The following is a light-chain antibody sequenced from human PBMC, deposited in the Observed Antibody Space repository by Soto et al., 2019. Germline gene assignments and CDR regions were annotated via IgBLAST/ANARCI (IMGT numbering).Light chain of an antibody. V-gene: IGKV3-20*01. CDR2: GAS. Sequence: EIVLTQSPGTLSLSPGERATLSCRASRSVSSSYLAWYQQKPGQAPRLLIYGASSRATGIPDRFSGSGSGTDFTLTISRLEPEDFAVYYCQQYGSSPFLTFGQGTRLEIK. CDR3: QQYGSSPFLT. J-gene: IGKJ5*01. CDR1: RSVSSSY.